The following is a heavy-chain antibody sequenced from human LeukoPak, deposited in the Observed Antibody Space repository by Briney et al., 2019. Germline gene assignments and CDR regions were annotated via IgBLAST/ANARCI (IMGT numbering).Heavy chain of an antibody. D-gene: IGHD6-13*01. CDR1: GFTFSSYS. CDR3: ARELVGEGYIDY. J-gene: IGHJ4*02. CDR2: ISSSSSYI. V-gene: IGHV3-21*01. Sequence: PGGSLRLSCAASGFTFSSYSMNWVRQAPGKGLEWVSSISSSSSYIYYADSVKGRFTISRDNAKNSLYLQMNSLRAEDTAVYYCARELVGEGYIDYWGQGTLVTVSS.